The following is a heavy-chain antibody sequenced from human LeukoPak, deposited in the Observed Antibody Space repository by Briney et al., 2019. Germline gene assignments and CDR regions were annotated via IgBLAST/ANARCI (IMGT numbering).Heavy chain of an antibody. Sequence: PGRSLRLSCAASGFTFSHYAMHWVRQAPGKGLEWVAVISYDVSNKYHADSVKGRFTISRDNSKNTLYLQMNSLRAEDTALYYCARSMRQWGLALEVQGYIMDVWGQGTTVIVSS. D-gene: IGHD6-19*01. J-gene: IGHJ6*02. CDR3: ARSMRQWGLALEVQGYIMDV. CDR2: ISYDVSNK. CDR1: GFTFSHYA. V-gene: IGHV3-30-3*01.